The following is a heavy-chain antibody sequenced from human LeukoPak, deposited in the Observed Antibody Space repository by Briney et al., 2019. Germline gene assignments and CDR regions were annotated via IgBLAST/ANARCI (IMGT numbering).Heavy chain of an antibody. Sequence: GGSLRLSCAAPGFTVSSNYMSWVRQAPGKGLEWVSVIYSGGSTYYADSVKGRITISRDNSKNTLYLQMNSLRAEDTAVYYCARDAYGDYYFDYWGQGTLVTVSS. CDR3: ARDAYGDYYFDY. CDR1: GFTVSSNY. V-gene: IGHV3-53*01. J-gene: IGHJ4*02. CDR2: IYSGGST. D-gene: IGHD4-17*01.